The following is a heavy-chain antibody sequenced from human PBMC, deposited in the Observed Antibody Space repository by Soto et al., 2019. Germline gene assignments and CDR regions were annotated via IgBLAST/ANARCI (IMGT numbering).Heavy chain of an antibody. CDR3: ARVEQQLVASHSYGMDV. CDR1: GYTFTSYG. V-gene: IGHV1-18*01. Sequence: ASVKVSCKASGYTFTSYGISWVRQAPGQGLEWMGWISAYNGNTNYAQKLQGRVTMTTDTSTSTAYMELRSLRSDDTAVYYCARVEQQLVASHSYGMDVWGQGTTVTVSS. J-gene: IGHJ6*02. D-gene: IGHD6-13*01. CDR2: ISAYNGNT.